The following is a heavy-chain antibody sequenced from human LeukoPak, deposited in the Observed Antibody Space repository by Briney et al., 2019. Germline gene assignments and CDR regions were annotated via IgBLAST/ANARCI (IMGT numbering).Heavy chain of an antibody. Sequence: SETLSLTCTVSGGSISSGDYYWSWIRQPPGKGLEWIGYIYYSGSTYYNPSLKSRVTISVDTSKNQFSLKLSSVTAADTAVYYCATDNPSLTGRLYPAFDIWGQGTMVTVSS. J-gene: IGHJ3*02. V-gene: IGHV4-30-4*01. CDR2: IYYSGST. D-gene: IGHD1-20*01. CDR1: GGSISSGDYY. CDR3: ATDNPSLTGRLYPAFDI.